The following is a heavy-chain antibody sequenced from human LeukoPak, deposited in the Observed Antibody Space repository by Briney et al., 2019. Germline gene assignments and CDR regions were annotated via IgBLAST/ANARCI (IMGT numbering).Heavy chain of an antibody. CDR1: GDSVSSNSAA. Sequence: SQTLSLTCAISGDSVSSNSAAWNWIRQSPSRGLEWLGRTYYRSKWHNDYSVSVESRITINPDTPKNQFSLQLNSVTPEDTAIYYCARDADEVDTFDIWGQGTMVTVSS. J-gene: IGHJ3*02. CDR2: TYYRSKWHN. V-gene: IGHV6-1*01. CDR3: ARDADEVDTFDI.